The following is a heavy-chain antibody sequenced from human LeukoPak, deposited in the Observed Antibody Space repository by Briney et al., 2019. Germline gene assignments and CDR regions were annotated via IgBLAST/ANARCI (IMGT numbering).Heavy chain of an antibody. Sequence: PGGSLRLSCAASGLTVSSNCMSWVRQAPGKGLEWVSLIYSGGSTYYTDSVKGRFTISRDNSKNTLYLQMNSLRAEGTAVYYCARRAGDYSHPYDYWGQGILVTVSS. D-gene: IGHD3-22*01. J-gene: IGHJ4*02. CDR1: GLTVSSNC. V-gene: IGHV3-53*01. CDR2: IYSGGST. CDR3: ARRAGDYSHPYDY.